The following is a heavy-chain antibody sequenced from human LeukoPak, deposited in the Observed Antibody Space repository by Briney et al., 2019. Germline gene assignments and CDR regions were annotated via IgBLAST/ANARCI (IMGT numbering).Heavy chain of an antibody. D-gene: IGHD3-22*01. J-gene: IGHJ4*02. CDR3: ARTHYDGGGYYKFDS. V-gene: IGHV3-33*01. CDR1: GFTFSGYG. CDR2: IWTGGTNK. Sequence: GTSLRLSCAASGFTFSGYGMHWVRQAPGKGLEWVAIIWTGGTNKYYADSVKGRFTISRDNSKNTLYLQMDSLRAEDTALYYCARTHYDGGGYYKFDSWGQGTLVTVSS.